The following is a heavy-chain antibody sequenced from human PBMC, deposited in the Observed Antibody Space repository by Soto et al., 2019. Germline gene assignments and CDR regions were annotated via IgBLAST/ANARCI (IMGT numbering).Heavy chain of an antibody. CDR2: NYHSGST. V-gene: IGHV4-30-2*01. Sequence: QLQLQESGSGLVRPSQTLSLTCAVSGGSISSGGYSWNWIRQPPGKGLEWIGYNYHSGSTLYNPSLKSRVTISVDKSKNQFSLKLPSVTAADTAVYYCARDQLEGNWFAPWGQGTLVTVSS. D-gene: IGHD1-1*01. CDR3: ARDQLEGNWFAP. CDR1: GGSISSGGYS. J-gene: IGHJ5*02.